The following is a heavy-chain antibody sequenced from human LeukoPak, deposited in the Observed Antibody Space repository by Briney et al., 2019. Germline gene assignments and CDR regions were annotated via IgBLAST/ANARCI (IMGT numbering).Heavy chain of an antibody. D-gene: IGHD6-6*01. CDR2: INPNSGGT. CDR3: ARVRRYSSSSGWFDP. J-gene: IGHJ5*02. CDR1: GYTFTGYF. Sequence: ASVKVSCKASGYTFTGYFMHWVRQAPGQGLEWMGWINPNSGGTSYLQNFQGRVTMTRDTSISTAYMDLSRLRSDETAVYYCARVRRYSSSSGWFDPWGQGTLVTVSS. V-gene: IGHV1-2*02.